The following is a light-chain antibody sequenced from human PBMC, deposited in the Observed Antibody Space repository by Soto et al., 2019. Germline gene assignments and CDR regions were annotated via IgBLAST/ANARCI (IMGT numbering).Light chain of an antibody. Sequence: EIVMTQSPATLSVSPGERATLSCRASQSVNSNLAWYQQKPGQAPRLLIYGASSRATGIPARFSGSGSGTEFTLTITNLQSEDFAVYYCQQDNSWPRTFGQGTKVEIK. CDR3: QQDNSWPRT. CDR2: GAS. V-gene: IGKV3-15*01. CDR1: QSVNSN. J-gene: IGKJ1*01.